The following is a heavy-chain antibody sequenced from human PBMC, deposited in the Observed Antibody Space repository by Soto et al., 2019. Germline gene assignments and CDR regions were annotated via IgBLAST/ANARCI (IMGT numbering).Heavy chain of an antibody. D-gene: IGHD4-17*01. CDR3: ARCGDDYGDYVSCWFDP. CDR2: ISYDGSNK. J-gene: IGHJ5*02. CDR1: GFTFSSYA. Sequence: QVQLVESGGGVVQPGRSLRLSCAASGFTFSSYAMHWVRQAPGKGLEWVAVISYDGSNKYYADSVKGRFTISRGNSKNTLYLQMVRLRAEDTAVYYCARCGDDYGDYVSCWFDPWGQGTLVTVSS. V-gene: IGHV3-30-3*01.